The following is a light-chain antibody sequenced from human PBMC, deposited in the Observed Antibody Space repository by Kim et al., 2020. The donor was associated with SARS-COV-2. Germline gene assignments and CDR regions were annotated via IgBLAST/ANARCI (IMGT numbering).Light chain of an antibody. CDR3: QSYDSSLSAVV. CDR2: GNS. V-gene: IGLV1-40*01. Sequence: QRVPVSCPGTSSNIGAGYDVHWYQQLPGTAPKLLIYGNSNRPSGVPDRFSGSKSGTSASLAITGLQAEDEADYYCQSYDSSLSAVVFGGGTQLTVL. CDR1: SSNIGAGYD. J-gene: IGLJ2*01.